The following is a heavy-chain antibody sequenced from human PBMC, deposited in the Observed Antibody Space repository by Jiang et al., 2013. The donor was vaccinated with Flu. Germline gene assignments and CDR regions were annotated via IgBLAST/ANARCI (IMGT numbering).Heavy chain of an antibody. CDR3: ARVSVPSQAVAGTPHGMDV. D-gene: IGHD6-19*01. CDR1: GDSVSSNSAA. V-gene: IGHV6-1*01. J-gene: IGHJ6*02. CDR2: TYYRSKWYN. Sequence: QTLSLTCAISGDSVSSNSAAWNWIRQSPSRGLEWLGRTYYRSKWYNDYAVSVKSRITINPDTSKNQFSLQLNSVTPEDTAVYYCARVSVPSQAVAGTPHGMDVWGQGTTVTVSS.